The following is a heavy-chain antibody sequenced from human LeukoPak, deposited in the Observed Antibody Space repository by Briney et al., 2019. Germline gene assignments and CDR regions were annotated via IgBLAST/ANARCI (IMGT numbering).Heavy chain of an antibody. CDR2: IYHTGSS. Sequence: SETLSLTCTVSGGSISSYYWTWIRQPPGKGLEWIGYIYHTGSSNYNPSLKSRVTMSVDTSKNQFSLKLNSVTAADTAMYYCVKVASGGHLDIWGQGTMVTVSS. J-gene: IGHJ3*02. D-gene: IGHD3-16*01. CDR3: VKVASGGHLDI. V-gene: IGHV4-59*01. CDR1: GGSISSYY.